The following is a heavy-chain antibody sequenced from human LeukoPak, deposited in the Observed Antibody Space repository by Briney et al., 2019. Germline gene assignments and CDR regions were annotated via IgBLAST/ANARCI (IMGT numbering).Heavy chain of an antibody. CDR2: ISSSSSYI. CDR3: ARDPGPQGI. D-gene: IGHD3-10*01. J-gene: IGHJ3*02. V-gene: IGHV3-21*01. CDR1: GFTFSNAW. Sequence: EGSLRLSCAASGFTFSNAWMSWVRQAPGKGLEWVSSISSSSSYIYYADSVKGRFTISRDNAKNSLYLQMNSLRAEDTAVYYCARDPGPQGIWGQGTMVTVSS.